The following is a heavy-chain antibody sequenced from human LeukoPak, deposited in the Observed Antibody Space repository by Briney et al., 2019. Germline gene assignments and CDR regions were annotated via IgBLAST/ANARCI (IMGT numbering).Heavy chain of an antibody. V-gene: IGHV4-59*01. CDR1: GGSISSYY. CDR3: ARRGLYDYSDY. J-gene: IGHJ4*02. D-gene: IGHD5-12*01. Sequence: SETLSLTCTVSGGSISSYYWSWIRQPPGKGLEWIGYIYYSGSTNYNPSLKSRVTISVDTSKNQFSLKLSSVTAADTAVYYCARRGLYDYSDYWGQGTLVTVSS. CDR2: IYYSGST.